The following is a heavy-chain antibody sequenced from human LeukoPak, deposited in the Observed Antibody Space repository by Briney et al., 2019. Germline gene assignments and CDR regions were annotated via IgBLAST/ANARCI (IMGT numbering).Heavy chain of an antibody. CDR1: GFTFSSYD. CDR2: ISGSGDST. CDR3: IGGYSSAWYNWFDP. Sequence: GGSLRLSCAASGFTFSSYDMSWVRQAPGKGLEWVSTISGSGDSTYYADSVKGRFTISRDNSKNTLYLQMNSLRGDDTAVYYCIGGYSSAWYNWFDPWGQGTLVTVSS. V-gene: IGHV3-23*01. J-gene: IGHJ5*02. D-gene: IGHD6-19*01.